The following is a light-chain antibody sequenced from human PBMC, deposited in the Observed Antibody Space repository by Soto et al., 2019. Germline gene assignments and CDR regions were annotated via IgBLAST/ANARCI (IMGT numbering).Light chain of an antibody. CDR2: DVS. J-gene: IGLJ2*01. CDR1: SNNL. V-gene: IGLV2-14*01. Sequence: QSVLTQPASVSGSPGQSITISCTGTSNNLVYWYQQHPGKAPKLIIYDVSNRPSGVSNRFSGSKSGNTASLTMSGLQAEDEADYYCSSYTSAGTVIFGGGTKLTVL. CDR3: SSYTSAGTVI.